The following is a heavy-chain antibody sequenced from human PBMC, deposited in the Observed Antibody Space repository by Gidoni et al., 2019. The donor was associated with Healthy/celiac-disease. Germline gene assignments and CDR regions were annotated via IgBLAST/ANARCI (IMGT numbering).Heavy chain of an antibody. J-gene: IGHJ4*02. CDR1: GFTFRSYA. CDR3: ARDRGSGSYYNDAGSLSNYFDY. V-gene: IGHV3-30-3*01. CDR2: ISYDGSNK. Sequence: QVQLVESGGGVVQPGRSLSLSCAAPGFTFRSYAMHWVRQAPGKGLEWVAVISYDGSNKYYADSVKGRFTISRDNSKNTLYLQMNSLRAEDTAVYYCARDRGSGSYYNDAGSLSNYFDYWGQGTLVTVSS. D-gene: IGHD3-10*01.